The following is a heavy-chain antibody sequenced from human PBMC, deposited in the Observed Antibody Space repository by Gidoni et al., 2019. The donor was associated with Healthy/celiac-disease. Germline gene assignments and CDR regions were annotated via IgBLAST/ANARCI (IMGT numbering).Heavy chain of an antibody. D-gene: IGHD4-17*01. J-gene: IGHJ4*02. Sequence: EVQLVESGGGLVQPGGSLRLSCAASGFTFSSYSMNWVRQAPGKGLEWVSYISSSSSTIYYADSVKGRFTISRDNAKNSLYLQMNSLRAEDTAVYYCATKDYGDYGLVDYWGQGTLVTVSS. V-gene: IGHV3-48*04. CDR3: ATKDYGDYGLVDY. CDR1: GFTFSSYS. CDR2: ISSSSSTI.